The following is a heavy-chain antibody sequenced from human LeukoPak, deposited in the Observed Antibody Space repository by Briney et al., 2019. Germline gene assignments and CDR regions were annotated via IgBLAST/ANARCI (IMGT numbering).Heavy chain of an antibody. D-gene: IGHD3-16*01. Sequence: PGRSLRLSCAASGFTLSSYAMHWVRQAPGKGLEWVAVISYDGSNKYYADSVKGRFTISRDNSKNVVYLQMDSLRAEDTAFYYCARSLGETTFDWWGQGTLVTVPS. J-gene: IGHJ4*02. CDR2: ISYDGSNK. CDR1: GFTLSSYA. CDR3: ARSLGETTFDW. V-gene: IGHV3-30-3*01.